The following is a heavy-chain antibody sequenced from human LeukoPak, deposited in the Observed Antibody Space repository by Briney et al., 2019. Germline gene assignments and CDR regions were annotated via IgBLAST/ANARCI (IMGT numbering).Heavy chain of an antibody. V-gene: IGHV4-39*01. CDR2: IYYSGST. Sequence: PSETLSLTCTVSGGSISSSSYYWGWIRQPPGKGLEWIGSIYYSGSTYYNPSLKSRVTISVDTSKNQFSLKLSSVTAADTAVYYCARQWFGELAAFDIWGQGTMVTVSS. D-gene: IGHD3-10*01. CDR3: ARQWFGELAAFDI. CDR1: GGSISSSSYY. J-gene: IGHJ3*02.